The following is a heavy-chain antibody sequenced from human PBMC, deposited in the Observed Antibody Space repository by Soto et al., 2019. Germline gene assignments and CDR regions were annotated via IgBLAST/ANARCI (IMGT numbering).Heavy chain of an antibody. Sequence: GESLKISCKGSGYSFSSYWIGWVRQTPGKDLEWMGIIYPGDSDTRYNPSFQGQVTFSADKSITTAYLQWTHLKASDSALYYCESLGEGPAYSYSFDDWGQGTLVTVSS. CDR2: IYPGDSDT. D-gene: IGHD3-16*01. V-gene: IGHV5-51*01. CDR1: GYSFSSYW. CDR3: ESLGEGPAYSYSFDD. J-gene: IGHJ5*02.